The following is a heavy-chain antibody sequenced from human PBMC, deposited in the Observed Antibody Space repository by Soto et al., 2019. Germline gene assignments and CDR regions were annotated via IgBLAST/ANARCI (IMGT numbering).Heavy chain of an antibody. CDR1: GYSFTSYW. Sequence: PGESLKISCKGSGYSFTSYWISWVRQMPGKGLEWMGRIDPSDSYTNYSPSFQGHVTISADKSISTAYLQWSSLKASDTAMYYCARHEAASAASDYWGQGTLVTSPQ. CDR3: ARHEAASAASDY. CDR2: IDPSDSYT. D-gene: IGHD5-18*01. V-gene: IGHV5-10-1*01. J-gene: IGHJ4*02.